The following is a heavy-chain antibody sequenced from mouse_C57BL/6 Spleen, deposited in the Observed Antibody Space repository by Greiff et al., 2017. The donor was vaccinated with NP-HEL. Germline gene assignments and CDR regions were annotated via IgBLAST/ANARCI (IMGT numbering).Heavy chain of an antibody. J-gene: IGHJ2*01. Sequence: VQLKESGAELVRPGASVKLSCTASGFNIKDDYMHWVKQRPEQGLEWIGWIDPENGDTEYASKFQGKATITADTSSNTAYLQLSSLTSEDTAVYYCTTYPYYYGSSYGFDYWGQGTTLTVSS. D-gene: IGHD1-1*01. V-gene: IGHV14-4*01. CDR3: TTYPYYYGSSYGFDY. CDR1: GFNIKDDY. CDR2: IDPENGDT.